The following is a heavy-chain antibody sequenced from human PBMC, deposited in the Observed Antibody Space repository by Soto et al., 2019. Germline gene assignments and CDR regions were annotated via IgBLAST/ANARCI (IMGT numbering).Heavy chain of an antibody. Sequence: EVQLVESGGGLIQPGGSLRLSCAASGFTVSSNYMSWVRQAPGKGLEWVSVIYSGGSTYYADSVKGRFTISRDNSKNTLYLQMNSLRVEDTAVYYCASRLSIAARPDYWGQGTLVTVSS. D-gene: IGHD6-6*01. V-gene: IGHV3-53*01. J-gene: IGHJ4*02. CDR3: ASRLSIAARPDY. CDR2: IYSGGST. CDR1: GFTVSSNY.